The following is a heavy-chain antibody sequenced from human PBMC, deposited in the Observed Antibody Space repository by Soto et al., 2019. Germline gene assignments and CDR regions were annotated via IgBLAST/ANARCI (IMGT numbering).Heavy chain of an antibody. D-gene: IGHD2-21*01. J-gene: IGHJ6*03. Sequence: PGGSLRLSCAASGFTFSSYSMNWVRQAPGKGLEWVSSISSSSSYIYYADSVKGRFTISRDNAKNSLYLQMNSLRAEDTAVYYCARGRVKEGIYYYYMDVWGKGTTVTVSS. CDR1: GFTFSSYS. CDR3: ARGRVKEGIYYYYMDV. CDR2: ISSSSSYI. V-gene: IGHV3-21*01.